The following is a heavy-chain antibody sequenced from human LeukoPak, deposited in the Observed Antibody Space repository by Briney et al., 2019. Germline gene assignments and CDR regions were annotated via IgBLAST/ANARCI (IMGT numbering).Heavy chain of an antibody. CDR3: ARVSDAFDYFSDS. CDR2: ISGSGGST. CDR1: AFTFSSYA. Sequence: PGGSLRLSCAASAFTFSSYAMSWVRQAPGKGLEWVSAISGSGGSTYYADSVQGRFTISRDDAKDSLFLQMNSLRAEDTAVYYCARVSDAFDYFSDSWGQGTLVTVSS. D-gene: IGHD3-16*01. J-gene: IGHJ4*02. V-gene: IGHV3-23*01.